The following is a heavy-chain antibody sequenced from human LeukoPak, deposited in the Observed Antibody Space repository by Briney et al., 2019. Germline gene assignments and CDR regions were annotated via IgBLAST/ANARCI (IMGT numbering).Heavy chain of an antibody. D-gene: IGHD3-16*01. J-gene: IGHJ4*02. Sequence: ASVKVSCQVSGYTLTELSMHWVRQAPGKGLEWMGLISDYNGNTNYAQKLQGRVTMTTDTSTSTAYMELSSLRSDDTAVYYCAREDRSFRGAKIGLDYWGQGTLVTVSS. CDR3: AREDRSFRGAKIGLDY. CDR2: ISDYNGNT. V-gene: IGHV1-18*01. CDR1: GYTLTELS.